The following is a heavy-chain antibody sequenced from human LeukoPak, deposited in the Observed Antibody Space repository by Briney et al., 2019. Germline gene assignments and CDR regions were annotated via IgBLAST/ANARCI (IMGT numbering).Heavy chain of an antibody. CDR1: GYTFTSYG. CDR2: ISAYNGNX. CDR3: ARAXXXXXAFXI. Sequence: ASVKVSCKASGYTFTSYGISWVRQAPGQGLEWMGWISAYNGNXNYAXXLQGRVTMTTDTSTSTAYMELRSLRSDDTAVYYCARAXXXXXAFXIWGQGTMVTVSS. J-gene: IGHJ3*02. V-gene: IGHV1-18*01.